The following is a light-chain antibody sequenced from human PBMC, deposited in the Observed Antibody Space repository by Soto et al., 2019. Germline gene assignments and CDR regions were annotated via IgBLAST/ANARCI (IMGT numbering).Light chain of an antibody. CDR1: QSISSW. CDR3: QQYDNIVT. Sequence: IQMTQSASTMSASVGHTVTITCRASQSISSWLAWYQQKPGKAPKALIYDASNLETGVPSRFSGSGSGTDFTFTISSMKPEDIATDDCQQYDNIVTFRGGTKVDI. CDR2: DAS. V-gene: IGKV1-33*01. J-gene: IGKJ4*01.